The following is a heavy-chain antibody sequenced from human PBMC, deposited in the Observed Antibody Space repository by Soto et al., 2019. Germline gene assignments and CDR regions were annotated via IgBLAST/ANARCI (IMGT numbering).Heavy chain of an antibody. CDR1: GGSFSGYS. CDR2: ISHSGST. J-gene: IGHJ5*02. V-gene: IGHV4-34*01. Sequence: SETLSLTFAVYGGSFSGYSWTWIRQPPGRGLEWIGEISHSGSTNYNPSLKSRVTISVDTSKNQFSLKLRSVTAADTAVYYCARRTPGGSETDYNSLFDPWGQGTLFTVSS. D-gene: IGHD3-10*01. CDR3: ARRTPGGSETDYNSLFDP.